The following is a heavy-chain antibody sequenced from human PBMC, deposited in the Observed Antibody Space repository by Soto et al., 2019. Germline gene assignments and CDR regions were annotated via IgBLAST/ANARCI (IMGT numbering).Heavy chain of an antibody. V-gene: IGHV3-21*01. Sequence: EVQLVESGGGLVKPGGSLRLSCAASGFTFSSYSMNWVRQAPGKGLEWVSSISSSGSYINYADSVKGRFTISRDNAKNSLYLQMNSLRAEDTAVYYCARDRRDGYNFDYWGQGTLVTVSS. D-gene: IGHD5-12*01. J-gene: IGHJ4*02. CDR3: ARDRRDGYNFDY. CDR2: ISSSGSYI. CDR1: GFTFSSYS.